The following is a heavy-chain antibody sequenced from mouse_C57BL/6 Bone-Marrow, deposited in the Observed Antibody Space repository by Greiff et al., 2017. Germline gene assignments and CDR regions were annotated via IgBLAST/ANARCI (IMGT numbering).Heavy chain of an antibody. CDR2: IYPSDSET. J-gene: IGHJ2*01. D-gene: IGHD2-2*01. V-gene: IGHV1-61*01. Sequence: QVQLQQPGAELVRPGSSVKLSCKASGYTFTSYWMDWVKQRPGQGLEWIGNIYPSDSETHYNQKFKDKATLTVDKSSSTAYMQLSSLTSEDSAVYYCARLRSGYDVGWYFDYWGQGTTLTVSS. CDR1: GYTFTSYW. CDR3: ARLRSGYDVGWYFDY.